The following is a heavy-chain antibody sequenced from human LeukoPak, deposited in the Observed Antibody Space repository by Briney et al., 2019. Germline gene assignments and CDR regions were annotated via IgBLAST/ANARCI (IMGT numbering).Heavy chain of an antibody. D-gene: IGHD6-19*01. J-gene: IGHJ4*02. CDR1: GGTFSSYA. V-gene: IGHV1-69*04. CDR3: ARDNDAGSSGWGSY. CDR2: IIPLLGIA. Sequence: SVKVSCKASGGTFSSYAISWVRQAPGQGLEWMGRIIPLLGIANYARKFQGRVTITADKSTSTAYMELSSLRSEDTAVYYCARDNDAGSSGWGSYWGQGTLVTVSS.